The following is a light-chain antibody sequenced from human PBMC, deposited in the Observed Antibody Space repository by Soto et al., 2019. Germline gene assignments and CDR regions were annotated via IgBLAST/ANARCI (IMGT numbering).Light chain of an antibody. V-gene: IGLV1-40*01. CDR1: SSNIGAGYD. Sequence: QSVLTQPPSVSGAPGQRVTISCTGSSSNIGAGYDVHWYQQLPGTAPKILIYGNSNRPSGVPDRFSGSESGTSASLAITGLQAEDEADYYCQSYDSSLSVVFGGGTKLTVL. J-gene: IGLJ2*01. CDR3: QSYDSSLSVV. CDR2: GNS.